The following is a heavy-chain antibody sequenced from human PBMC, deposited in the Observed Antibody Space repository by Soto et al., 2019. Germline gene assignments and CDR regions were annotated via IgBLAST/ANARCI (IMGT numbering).Heavy chain of an antibody. D-gene: IGHD6-19*01. CDR2: ISGSGGDT. Sequence: EVQLLESGGGLVQPGGSLRLSCAASEFTFSSYAMSWVRQAPGKGLEWVSAISGSGGDTYYADSVTGRFTISRDNPKNTLYLQMNNLRAEDTALYYCARGWQGDYLGQGTLVAVSS. J-gene: IGHJ4*02. V-gene: IGHV3-23*01. CDR3: ARGWQGDY. CDR1: EFTFSSYA.